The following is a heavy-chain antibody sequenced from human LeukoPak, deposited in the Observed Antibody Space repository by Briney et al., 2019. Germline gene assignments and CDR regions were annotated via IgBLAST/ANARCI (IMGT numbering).Heavy chain of an antibody. D-gene: IGHD6-13*01. V-gene: IGHV4-34*01. Sequence: SETLSLTCAVYGGSFSGYYWSWIRQPPGKGLEWIGEINHSGSTNYNPSLKSRVTISIDTYKHQFSLKLSSVTAADTALYYCARGPGTWYYYWGQGTLVTVSS. CDR3: ARGPGTWYYY. CDR1: GGSFSGYY. CDR2: INHSGST. J-gene: IGHJ4*02.